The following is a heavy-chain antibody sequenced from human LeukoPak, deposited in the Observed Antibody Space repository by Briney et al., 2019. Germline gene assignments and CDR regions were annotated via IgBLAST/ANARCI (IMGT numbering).Heavy chain of an antibody. J-gene: IGHJ3*02. Sequence: ASVKVSCKASGYTFTSYGISWVRQAPGQGLEWMGWISAYNGNTNYAQKLQGRVTMTTDTSTSTAYMELRSLRSDDTAVYYCARRRDGYKPEDDAFDIWGQGTMVTVSS. D-gene: IGHD5-24*01. CDR2: ISAYNGNT. CDR3: ARRRDGYKPEDDAFDI. CDR1: GYTFTSYG. V-gene: IGHV1-18*01.